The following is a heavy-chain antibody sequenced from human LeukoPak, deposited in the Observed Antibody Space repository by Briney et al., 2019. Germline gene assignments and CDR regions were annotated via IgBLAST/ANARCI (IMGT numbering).Heavy chain of an antibody. D-gene: IGHD3-16*02. Sequence: PSETLSLTCTVSGYSISSGYYWGWIRQPPGKGLEWIGNIHHSGSTYYNPSLKSRVTISLDTSKNQFSLNLSSVTAADTAVYYCARAYDYLWGSYRYDYWGQGTLVTVSS. CDR2: IHHSGST. CDR1: GYSISSGYY. J-gene: IGHJ4*02. V-gene: IGHV4-38-2*02. CDR3: ARAYDYLWGSYRYDY.